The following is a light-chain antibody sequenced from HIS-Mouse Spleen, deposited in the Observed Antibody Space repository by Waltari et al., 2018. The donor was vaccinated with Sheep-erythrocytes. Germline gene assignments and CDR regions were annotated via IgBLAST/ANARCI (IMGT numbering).Light chain of an antibody. J-gene: IGLJ3*02. V-gene: IGLV2-23*01. CDR3: CSYAGSSTPWV. CDR2: EGS. CDR1: RSDVGRYDL. Sequence: QSALTQPASVSGSPGQSITISCTGTRSDVGRYDLFSWYQQHPGKAPKLMIYEGSKRPSGVSNRFSGSKSGNTASLTISGLQAEDEADYYCCSYAGSSTPWVFGGGTKLTVL.